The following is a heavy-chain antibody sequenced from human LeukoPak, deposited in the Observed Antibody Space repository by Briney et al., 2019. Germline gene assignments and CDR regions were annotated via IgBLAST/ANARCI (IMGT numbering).Heavy chain of an antibody. D-gene: IGHD3-22*01. CDR2: ISGNGHQT. CDR3: AKDANYYDSSGFFIPFDY. J-gene: IGHJ4*02. V-gene: IGHV3-23*01. CDR1: GLAFSRFA. Sequence: GGSLRLFCSASGLAFSRFAMTWARHLPGKGLDWVSTISGNGHQTYYGDSVKGRFSVSRDNSKNILYLQMDSLRADDSALYYCAKDANYYDSSGFFIPFDYWGQGTLVTVSS.